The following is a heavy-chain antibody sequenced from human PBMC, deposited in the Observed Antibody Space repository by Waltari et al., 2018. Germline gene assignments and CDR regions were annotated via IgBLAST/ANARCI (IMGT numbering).Heavy chain of an antibody. Sequence: QVQLVQSGAEVKKPGASVKVSCKASGYTFTSYYMHWVRQAPGQGLEWMGIINPSGGSTSYAQKFQGRVTMTRDTSTSTVYMELSSLRSEDTAVYYCARVDRRKAAAGTGREWYYFDYWGQGTLVTVSS. V-gene: IGHV1-46*01. CDR2: INPSGGST. J-gene: IGHJ4*02. CDR3: ARVDRRKAAAGTGREWYYFDY. CDR1: GYTFTSYY. D-gene: IGHD6-13*01.